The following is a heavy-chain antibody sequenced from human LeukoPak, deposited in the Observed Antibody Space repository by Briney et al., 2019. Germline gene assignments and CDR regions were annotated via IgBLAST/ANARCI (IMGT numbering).Heavy chain of an antibody. CDR3: VKGYCSSTSCYPFDY. D-gene: IGHD2-2*01. Sequence: GGSLRLSCSASGFTFSNYAMHWIRQAPGKGLEDVSAISSNGGSTYYADSVKGRFIISRDNSKNTVYLQMSSLRAEDTAMYYCVKGYCSSTSCYPFDYWGQGTLVTVSS. J-gene: IGHJ4*02. CDR2: ISSNGGST. V-gene: IGHV3-64D*09. CDR1: GFTFSNYA.